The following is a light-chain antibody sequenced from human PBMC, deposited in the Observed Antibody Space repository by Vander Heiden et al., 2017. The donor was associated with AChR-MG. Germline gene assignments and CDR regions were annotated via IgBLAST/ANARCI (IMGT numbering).Light chain of an antibody. CDR1: TGAVTSGHY. J-gene: IGLJ2*01. Sequence: QAVVTQEPSLTVSPGGTVTLTCGSSTGAVTSGHYPYWFQQKPGQAPRTLIYDTSNKHSWTPARFSGSLLGGKAALTLSGAQPEDEAEYYCLLSCSGAPHVVFGGGTKLTVL. CDR3: LLSCSGAPHVV. CDR2: DTS. V-gene: IGLV7-46*01.